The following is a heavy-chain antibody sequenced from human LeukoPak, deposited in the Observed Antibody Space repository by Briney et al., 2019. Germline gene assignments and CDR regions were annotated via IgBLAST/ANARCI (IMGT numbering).Heavy chain of an antibody. Sequence: PGGSLRLSCAASGFTFSSYSMNWVRQAPGKGLEWVSSISSSSSYIYYADSVKGRFTISRDNAKNSLYLQMNSLRAEDTAVYYCARGSSSSNYFDYWGQGTLVTVSS. V-gene: IGHV3-21*01. J-gene: IGHJ4*02. CDR3: ARGSSSSNYFDY. CDR1: GFTFSSYS. D-gene: IGHD6-6*01. CDR2: ISSSSSYI.